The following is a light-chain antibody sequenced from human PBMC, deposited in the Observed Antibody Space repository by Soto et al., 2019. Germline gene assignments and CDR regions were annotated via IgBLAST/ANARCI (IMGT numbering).Light chain of an antibody. CDR3: HQRTTYYPGMYT. CDR2: DAS. Sequence: EIVLTQSPATLSLSPGERATLSCRASQSVNNYLAWYQQKPGQAPRLLSYDASNRATGISGMCSGCGSGTDFPLTICCLWADYCAVCFWHQRTTYYPGMYTVGKGTMLEIK. CDR1: QSVNNY. V-gene: IGKV3-11*01. J-gene: IGKJ2*01.